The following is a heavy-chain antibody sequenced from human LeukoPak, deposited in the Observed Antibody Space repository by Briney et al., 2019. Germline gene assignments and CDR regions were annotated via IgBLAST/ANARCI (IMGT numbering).Heavy chain of an antibody. CDR1: GFTFSSYA. CDR3: AKVHGTLTVESPFDY. D-gene: IGHD4-23*01. Sequence: SGGSLRLSCAASGFTFSSYAMSWVRQTPGKGLEWGSAIWSSSGDTYYAVSVTGRFTFSRDNSKNTLYLQMHSLRADDTAVYYCAKVHGTLTVESPFDYWGQGTLVTVSS. V-gene: IGHV3-23*01. CDR2: IWSSSGDT. J-gene: IGHJ4*02.